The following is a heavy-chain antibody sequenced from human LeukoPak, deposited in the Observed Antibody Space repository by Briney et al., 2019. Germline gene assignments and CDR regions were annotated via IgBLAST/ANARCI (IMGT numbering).Heavy chain of an antibody. J-gene: IGHJ4*02. V-gene: IGHV4-59*01. CDR2: ISYSGST. CDR3: ARDYYYDSSGYLDY. Sequence: SETLSLTCTVSGGSISNYYWSWIRQPPGKGLEWIGYISYSGSTNYNPSLRSRVTIPVDTSKNQFSLKLSSVTAADTAVYYCARDYYYDSSGYLDYWGQGTLVTVSS. D-gene: IGHD3-22*01. CDR1: GGSISNYY.